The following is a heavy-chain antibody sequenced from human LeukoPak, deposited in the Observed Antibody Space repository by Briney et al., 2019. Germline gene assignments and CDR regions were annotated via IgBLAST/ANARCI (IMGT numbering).Heavy chain of an antibody. CDR3: AASTYGSGSYVAFDS. V-gene: IGHV5-51*01. CDR2: MYPGDSDT. Sequence: GESLKISCKGSGYSFTNYWIGWVRQMPGKGLEWMGIMYPGDSDTSYSPSFQGQITISADKSISTTYLQWSSLKASDTAIYYCAASTYGSGSYVAFDSWGQGTLVSVSS. CDR1: GYSFTNYW. D-gene: IGHD3-10*01. J-gene: IGHJ4*02.